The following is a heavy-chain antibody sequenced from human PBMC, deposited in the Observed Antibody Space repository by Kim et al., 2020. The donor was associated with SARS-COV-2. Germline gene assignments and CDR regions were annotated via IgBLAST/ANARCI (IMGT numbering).Heavy chain of an antibody. D-gene: IGHD6-19*01. Sequence: GGSLRLSCAASGFIFSSYWMSWVRQAPGKGLEWVANIKQDGSEKYYVDSVKGRFTISRDNAKNSLYLQMNSLRADDTAVYYCARVAAGPLFDYWGQGTLVTVSS. CDR1: GFIFSSYW. V-gene: IGHV3-7*03. CDR2: IKQDGSEK. J-gene: IGHJ4*02. CDR3: ARVAAGPLFDY.